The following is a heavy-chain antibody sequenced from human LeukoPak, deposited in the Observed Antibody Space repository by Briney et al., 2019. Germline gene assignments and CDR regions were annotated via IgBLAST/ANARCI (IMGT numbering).Heavy chain of an antibody. CDR1: GGSFSGYC. CDR3: ARAKPETVFDS. V-gene: IGHV4-34*01. CDR2: INHSGST. J-gene: IGHJ4*01. Sequence: SETLSLTCSVSGGSFSGYCWSWIRQPPGKGLEWIGEINHSGSTNYNPSLKNRVTTSLDSNKDQLFLKLTTVTAADPAVVYYARAKPETVFDSWGRGTLVTVSS.